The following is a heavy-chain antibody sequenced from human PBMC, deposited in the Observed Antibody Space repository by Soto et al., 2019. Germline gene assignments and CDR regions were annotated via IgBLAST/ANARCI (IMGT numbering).Heavy chain of an antibody. D-gene: IGHD6-6*01. J-gene: IGHJ6*02. Sequence: GGSLRLSCAASGFTFSSYSMNWVRQAPGKGLEWVSYISSSSSTIYYADSVKGRFTISRDNAKNSLYLQMNSLRDEDTAVYYCAWPEYSSSSYGMDVWGQGTTVTVSS. CDR2: ISSSSSTI. V-gene: IGHV3-48*02. CDR1: GFTFSSYS. CDR3: AWPEYSSSSYGMDV.